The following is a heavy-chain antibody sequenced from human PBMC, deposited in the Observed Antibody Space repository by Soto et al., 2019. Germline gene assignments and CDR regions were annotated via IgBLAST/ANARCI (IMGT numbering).Heavy chain of an antibody. V-gene: IGHV2-5*02. CDR2: IYWDDDK. CDR1: GFSLNTPGVG. J-gene: IGHJ4*02. D-gene: IGHD6-13*01. CDR3: AHRVPATGTFDY. Sequence: QITLKESGPTLVEPTQTVTLTCTFSGFSLNTPGVGVGWIRQPPGKAPEWLALIYWDDDKRYSPSLKSRLTITKDTSGNQVVLTMTNMDPVDTATYYCAHRVPATGTFDYWGQGTLVTVSS.